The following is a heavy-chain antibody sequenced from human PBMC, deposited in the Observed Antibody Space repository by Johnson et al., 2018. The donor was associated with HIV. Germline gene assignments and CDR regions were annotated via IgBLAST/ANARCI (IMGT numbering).Heavy chain of an antibody. Sequence: QMLLVESGGGLVQPGGSLRLSCAASGFTFSDYYMSWIRQAPGKGLEWVSYISSSGSTIYYADSVKGRFTISRDNAKNSLYLQMNSLRAGDTAVYYCARDLSPFLVNSSRAFDIWGQGTMVTVSS. CDR3: ARDLSPFLVNSSRAFDI. CDR2: ISSSGSTI. J-gene: IGHJ3*02. D-gene: IGHD6-13*01. V-gene: IGHV3-11*04. CDR1: GFTFSDYY.